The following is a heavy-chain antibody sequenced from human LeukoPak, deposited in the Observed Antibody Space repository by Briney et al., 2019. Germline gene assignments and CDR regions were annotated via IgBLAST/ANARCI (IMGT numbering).Heavy chain of an antibody. CDR1: GGSFSGYY. D-gene: IGHD6-19*01. CDR3: ARAVAGTLILDY. Sequence: KTSEILSLTCAVYGGSFSGYYWSWIRQPPGKGLEWIGEINHSGSTNYNPSLKSRVIISVDMSKNQFSLKLSSVTAADTAVYYCARAVAGTLILDYWGQGTLVTVSS. CDR2: INHSGST. J-gene: IGHJ4*02. V-gene: IGHV4-34*01.